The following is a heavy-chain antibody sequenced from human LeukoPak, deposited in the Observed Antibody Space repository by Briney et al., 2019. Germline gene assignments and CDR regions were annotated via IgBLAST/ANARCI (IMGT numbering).Heavy chain of an antibody. D-gene: IGHD3-10*01. CDR3: ARDGSGQRNFDY. J-gene: IGHJ4*02. V-gene: IGHV4-4*02. CDR1: GFSVSNYY. CDR2: IYHSGST. Sequence: GSLRLSCSASGFSVSNYYMSWVRQPPGKGLEWIGEIYHSGSTNYNPSLKSRVTISVDKSKNQFSLKLSSVTAADTAVYYCARDGSGQRNFDYWGQGTLVTVSS.